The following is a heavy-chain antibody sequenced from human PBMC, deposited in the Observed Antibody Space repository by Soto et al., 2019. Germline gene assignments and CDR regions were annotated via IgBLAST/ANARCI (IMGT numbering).Heavy chain of an antibody. J-gene: IGHJ4*02. Sequence: PGGSLRLSCAASGFTFSSYSMNWVRQARGKGLEWVSYITPSSDTIYYADSVKGRFTISRDNGKNSLYLQMNSLRDEDTAVYYCARDIGSGWYYFDYWGQGNMVTVSS. V-gene: IGHV3-48*02. D-gene: IGHD6-19*01. CDR2: ITPSSDTI. CDR3: ARDIGSGWYYFDY. CDR1: GFTFSSYS.